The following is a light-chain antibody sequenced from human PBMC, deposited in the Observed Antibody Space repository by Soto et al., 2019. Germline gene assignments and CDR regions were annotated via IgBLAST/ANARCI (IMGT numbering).Light chain of an antibody. Sequence: QSALTQPASVSGSPGQSITISCTGTRSDVGGYNFVSWYQQHPGKAPKLIIYDVSNRPSGVSNRFSGSKSGNTASLTISGLQAEDEADYYCSSYRSSSTGVFGTGTKVTVL. CDR3: SSYRSSSTGV. CDR2: DVS. CDR1: RSDVGGYNF. V-gene: IGLV2-14*01. J-gene: IGLJ1*01.